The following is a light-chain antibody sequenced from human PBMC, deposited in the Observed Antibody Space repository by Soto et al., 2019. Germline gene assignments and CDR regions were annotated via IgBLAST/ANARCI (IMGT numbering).Light chain of an antibody. Sequence: DIQLTQSPSSLSASVGDRVTITCRVSQGISSYLNWYQQKPGRAPKVLIFAASSLQSGVPSRFSGSGSGTEFTLTISSLQPDDFATYYCQQYNSYWTFGQGTKVDIK. CDR3: QQYNSYWT. J-gene: IGKJ1*01. CDR1: QGISSY. CDR2: AAS. V-gene: IGKV1-16*01.